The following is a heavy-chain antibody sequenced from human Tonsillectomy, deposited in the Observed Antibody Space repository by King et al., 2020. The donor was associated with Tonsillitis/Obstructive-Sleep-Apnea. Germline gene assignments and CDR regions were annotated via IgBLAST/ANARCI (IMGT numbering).Heavy chain of an antibody. J-gene: IGHJ6*02. D-gene: IGHD3-10*01. CDR2: IKNKRDGGTT. Sequence: VQLVESGGGLVKPGGSLRLSCAASGFTFSDVWMNWVRQAPGKGLEWVGRIKNKRDGGTTDYAAPVKGRFTISRDDSKNTVYLQMNSLQTEDRAVYYCARSRHGAGSPRCYFYYGMDVWGQGTTVTVSS. CDR1: GFTFSDVW. V-gene: IGHV3-15*07. CDR3: ARSRHGAGSPRCYFYYGMDV.